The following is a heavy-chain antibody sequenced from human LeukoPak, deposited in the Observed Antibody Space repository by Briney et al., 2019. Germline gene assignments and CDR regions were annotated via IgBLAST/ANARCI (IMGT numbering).Heavy chain of an antibody. D-gene: IGHD4/OR15-4a*01. Sequence: GGSLRLSCAASGFTFSGYGMSWVRQTPGKGLEWVSTVTGSGGTTYYVDSVKGRFTISRDNSKYTLYLQMNSLRDEDTAVYYCAKYGANSFYDNWGQGTLVTVSS. CDR2: VTGSGGTT. CDR1: GFTFSGYG. CDR3: AKYGANSFYDN. V-gene: IGHV3-23*01. J-gene: IGHJ4*02.